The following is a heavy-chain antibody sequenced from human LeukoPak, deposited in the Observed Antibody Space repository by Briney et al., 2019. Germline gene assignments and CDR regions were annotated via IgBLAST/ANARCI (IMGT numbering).Heavy chain of an antibody. CDR3: ASEGSYYGFDY. CDR2: ISAYNGNT. V-gene: IGHV1-18*04. J-gene: IGHJ4*02. D-gene: IGHD1-26*01. Sequence: ASVKVSCKASGYTFTGYYMHWVRQAPGQGLEWMGWISAYNGNTNYAQKLQGRVTMTTDTATSTAYMELRSLRSDDTAVYYCASEGSYYGFDYWGQGTLVTVSS. CDR1: GYTFTGYY.